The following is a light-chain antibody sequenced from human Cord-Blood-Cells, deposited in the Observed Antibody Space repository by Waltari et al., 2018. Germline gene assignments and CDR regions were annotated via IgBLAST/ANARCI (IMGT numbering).Light chain of an antibody. CDR2: AAS. V-gene: IGKV1-39*01. Sequence: DTPMTQSPSSLSASVGHRGPITCRASQSISSYLNWYQQKQGKATKILIYAASSLQRGVPSRFSGSGSGTDFTLTISSLQPEDFATYYCQQSYSTPYSFGQGTKLEIK. CDR3: QQSYSTPYS. CDR1: QSISSY. J-gene: IGKJ2*03.